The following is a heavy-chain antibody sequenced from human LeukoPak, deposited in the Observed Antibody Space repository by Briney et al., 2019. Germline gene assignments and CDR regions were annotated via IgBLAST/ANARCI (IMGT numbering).Heavy chain of an antibody. CDR3: ARDPQAYGDFDNWFDP. V-gene: IGHV1-18*01. D-gene: IGHD4-17*01. J-gene: IGHJ5*02. CDR2: ISAYNGNT. Sequence: GASVKVSCKTSGYTFTSYAISWVRQAPGQGLEWMGWISAYNGNTNYAQKLQGRVTMTTDTSTSTAYMELRSLRSDDTAVYYCARDPQAYGDFDNWFDPWGQGTLVTVSS. CDR1: GYTFTSYA.